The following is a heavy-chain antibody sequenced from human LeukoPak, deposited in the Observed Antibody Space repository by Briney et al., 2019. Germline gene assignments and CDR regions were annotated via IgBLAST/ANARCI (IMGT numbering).Heavy chain of an antibody. V-gene: IGHV1-8*01. Sequence: ASVKVSCKASGYTFTSYNINWVQQATGQGLEWMGWMNPDTGNTGYAQKFQGRVTMTRNTSISTAYMELSSLRSEDTAVYYCARGNYYDSSGLDYWGQGTLVTVSS. D-gene: IGHD3-22*01. CDR1: GYTFTSYN. J-gene: IGHJ4*02. CDR3: ARGNYYDSSGLDY. CDR2: MNPDTGNT.